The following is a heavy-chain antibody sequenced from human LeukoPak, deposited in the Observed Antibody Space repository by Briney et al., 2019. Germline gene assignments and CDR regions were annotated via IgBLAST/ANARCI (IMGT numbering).Heavy chain of an antibody. CDR1: GGSFSGYY. J-gene: IGHJ4*02. Sequence: SETLSLTCAVYGGSFSGYYWSWIRQPPGKGLEWIGEINHSGSTNYNPSLKSRVTISVDTSKNQFSLKLSSVTAADTAVYYCARAAGYCSSTSCYGGYYFDYWGQGTLVTVSS. CDR3: ARAAGYCSSTSCYGGYYFDY. V-gene: IGHV4-34*01. D-gene: IGHD2-2*01. CDR2: INHSGST.